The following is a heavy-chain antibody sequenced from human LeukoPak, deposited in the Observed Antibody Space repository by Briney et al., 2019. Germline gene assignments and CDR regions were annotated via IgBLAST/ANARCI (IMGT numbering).Heavy chain of an antibody. CDR1: GFTFDDYA. CDR2: ISWDGGST. J-gene: IGHJ4*02. D-gene: IGHD6-19*01. V-gene: IGHV3-43D*03. CDR3: AKGTHRGSGWQAGIFDY. Sequence: GGSLRLSCAASGFTFDDYAMHWVRQAPGKGLEWVSLISWDGGSTYYADSVKGRFTISRDNSKNSLYLPMNSLRAEDTALYYCAKGTHRGSGWQAGIFDYWGQGTLVTVSS.